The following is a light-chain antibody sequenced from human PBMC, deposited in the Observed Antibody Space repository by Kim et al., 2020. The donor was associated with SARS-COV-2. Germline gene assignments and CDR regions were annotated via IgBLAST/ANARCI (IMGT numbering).Light chain of an antibody. CDR2: DSS. CDR3: QQYHNFPRT. CDR1: DDIRKS. J-gene: IGKJ2*01. Sequence: DIQMTQSPSSLSASVGDTVTITCQSNDDIRKSLNWFQQKPGKAPQLLVYDSSSLETGVPSRFSGSGSGTDFTFTITSLQPEDFATYVCQQYHNFPRTFGQGTKLEI. V-gene: IGKV1-33*01.